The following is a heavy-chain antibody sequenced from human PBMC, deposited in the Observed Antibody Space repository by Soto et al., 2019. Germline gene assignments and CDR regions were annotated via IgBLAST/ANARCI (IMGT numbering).Heavy chain of an antibody. CDR2: ISWNSGSI. D-gene: IGHD6-19*01. Sequence: EVQLVESGGGSVQPGRSLRLSCVASGFTFESYAMHWVRQVPGKGLEWVSGISWNSGSIGYEDSVKGRFTISRDNAQKSLYLEMNRLRVEDTSFYYCVKDIHEEWLVSHFEYWGQGALDTVSS. CDR3: VKDIHEEWLVSHFEY. CDR1: GFTFESYA. V-gene: IGHV3-9*01. J-gene: IGHJ4*02.